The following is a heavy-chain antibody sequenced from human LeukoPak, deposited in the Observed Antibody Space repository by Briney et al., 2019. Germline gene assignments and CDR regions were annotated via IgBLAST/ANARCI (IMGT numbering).Heavy chain of an antibody. CDR2: INHSGST. CDR3: ARAISRYCSSTSCSKGGHFDY. V-gene: IGHV4-34*01. J-gene: IGHJ4*02. D-gene: IGHD2-2*01. Sequence: PSETLSLTCAVYGGSFSGYCWSWIRQPPGKGLEWIGEINHSGSTNYNPSLKSRVTISVDTSKNQFSLKLSSVTAADTAVYYCARAISRYCSSTSCSKGGHFDYWGQGTLVTVSS. CDR1: GGSFSGYC.